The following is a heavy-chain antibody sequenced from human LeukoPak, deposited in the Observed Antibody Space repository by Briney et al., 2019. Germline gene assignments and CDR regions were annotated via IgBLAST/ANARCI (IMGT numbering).Heavy chain of an antibody. D-gene: IGHD5-24*01. CDR1: GGSISSYY. CDR3: ARWGYNNYFDY. Sequence: PSETLSLTCTVSGGSISSYYWNWTRQPPGKGLEWIGNIYYSGSTKYNASLKSRVIISIDKSKNQISLNLRSVTAADTAVYYCARWGYNNYFDYWGQGNLVTVSS. J-gene: IGHJ4*02. CDR2: IYYSGST. V-gene: IGHV4-59*01.